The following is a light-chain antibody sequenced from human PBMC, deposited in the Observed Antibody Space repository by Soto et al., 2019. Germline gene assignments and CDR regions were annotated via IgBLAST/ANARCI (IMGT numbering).Light chain of an antibody. CDR3: QQYNSYSRT. J-gene: IGKJ1*01. CDR1: KSISSW. CDR2: KAS. Sequence: DIQMTQSRSTLSASVGDRVTITCRTSKSISSWLAWYQQKPGKAPKLLIYKASSLESGVPSRFSGSGSGTEFTLTISSLQPDDFATYYCQQYNSYSRTFGQGTKVEIK. V-gene: IGKV1-5*03.